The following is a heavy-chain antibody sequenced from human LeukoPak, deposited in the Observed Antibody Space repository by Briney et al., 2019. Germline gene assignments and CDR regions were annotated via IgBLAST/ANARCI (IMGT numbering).Heavy chain of an antibody. D-gene: IGHD6-13*01. V-gene: IGHV3-23*01. CDR1: GFTFNSYA. CDR2: INGSGGST. Sequence: GSLRLSCEASGFTFNSYAMSWVRQAPGKGLEWVSVINGSGGSTNYADNLKGRFTISRDNSKNTLYLQMNSLRAEDTAVYYCAKEKRGAAAGTPSDWGQGTLVTVSS. CDR3: AKEKRGAAAGTPSD. J-gene: IGHJ4*02.